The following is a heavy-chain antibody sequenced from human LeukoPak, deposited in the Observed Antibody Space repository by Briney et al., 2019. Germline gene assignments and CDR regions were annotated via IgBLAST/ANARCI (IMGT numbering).Heavy chain of an antibody. D-gene: IGHD3-22*01. V-gene: IGHV3-30*01. CDR3: ARTKWLFLNSFDY. Sequence: PGGSLRLSCAASGFTFSSYAMHWVRQAPGKGLEWVAVISYDGSNKYYADSVKGRFTISRDNSKNTLYLQMNSLRAEDTAVYYCARTKWLFLNSFDYWGQGTLVTVSS. J-gene: IGHJ4*02. CDR2: ISYDGSNK. CDR1: GFTFSSYA.